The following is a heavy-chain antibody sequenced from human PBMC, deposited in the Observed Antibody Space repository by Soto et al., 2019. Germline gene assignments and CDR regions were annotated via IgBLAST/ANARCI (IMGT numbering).Heavy chain of an antibody. V-gene: IGHV3-74*01. Sequence: EAQLVESGGGLVQPGGSLRLSCTGSGIDLSIYWMHWVRQAPGKGLVWVSRINPESTTISYADSVKGRFTISRDNAENTLFLHMNSLSAEDTGVYYCTKDTFGGSDSLGQGTLVTVSS. CDR3: TKDTFGGSDS. CDR1: GIDLSIYW. J-gene: IGHJ4*02. D-gene: IGHD2-15*01. CDR2: INPESTTI.